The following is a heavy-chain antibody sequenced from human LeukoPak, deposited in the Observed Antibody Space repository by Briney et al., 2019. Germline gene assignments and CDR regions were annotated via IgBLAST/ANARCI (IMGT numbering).Heavy chain of an antibody. CDR3: ARGRYSYGNAFDY. Sequence: SETLSLTCAVYGGSFSGYYWSWIRQPPGKGLEWIGYIYYSGSTYYNPSLKSRVTISVDTSKNQFSLNLISVTAADTAVYYCARGRYSYGNAFDYWGQGTLVTVSS. J-gene: IGHJ4*02. CDR1: GGSFSGYY. D-gene: IGHD5-18*01. CDR2: IYYSGST. V-gene: IGHV4-34*11.